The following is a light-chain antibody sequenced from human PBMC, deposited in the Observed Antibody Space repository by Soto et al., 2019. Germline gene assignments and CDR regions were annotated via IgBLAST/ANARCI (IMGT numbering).Light chain of an antibody. CDR3: QQYGSSPH. CDR1: QTIGDND. CDR2: GAS. J-gene: IGKJ4*01. Sequence: EIVLTQSPHTLSLSPRERGTLRCRASQTIGDNDLAWYRQKPGQAPRLLIYGASSRATGIPDRFSGSGSGTDFTLTISSLEPEDFAVYYCQQYGSSPHLGGGTKVDI. V-gene: IGKV3-20*01.